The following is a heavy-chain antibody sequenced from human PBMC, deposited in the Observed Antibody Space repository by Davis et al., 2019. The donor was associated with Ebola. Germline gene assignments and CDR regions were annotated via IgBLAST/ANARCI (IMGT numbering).Heavy chain of an antibody. CDR3: ARVKVAGSTTHFDY. CDR2: NWNGGST. Sequence: GGSLRLSCAASGFTFDDYAMTWVRQVPGKGLEWVSGNWNGGSTGYVDSVKGRFTISRDNAKNSLFLQMNSLRGEDTALYHCARVKVAGSTTHFDYWGQGTLVTVSS. D-gene: IGHD6-19*01. CDR1: GFTFDDYA. J-gene: IGHJ4*02. V-gene: IGHV3-20*01.